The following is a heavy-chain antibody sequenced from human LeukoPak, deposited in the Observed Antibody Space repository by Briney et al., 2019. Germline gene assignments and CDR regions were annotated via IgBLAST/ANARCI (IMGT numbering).Heavy chain of an antibody. CDR3: ARGGGTYYYDSSGYYYVQFDY. Sequence: ASVKVSCKASGYTFTGYYMHWVRQAPGQGLEWMGWINPNSGGTNYAQKFQGRVTMTRDTSISTAYMELSRLRSDDTAVYYCARGGGTYYYDSSGYYYVQFDYWGQGTLVTVSS. CDR1: GYTFTGYY. V-gene: IGHV1-2*02. D-gene: IGHD3-22*01. J-gene: IGHJ4*02. CDR2: INPNSGGT.